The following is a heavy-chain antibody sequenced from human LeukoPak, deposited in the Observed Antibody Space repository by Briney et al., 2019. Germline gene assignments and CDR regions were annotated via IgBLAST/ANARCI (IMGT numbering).Heavy chain of an antibody. J-gene: IGHJ5*02. D-gene: IGHD4-17*01. Sequence: SETLSLTCIVSGGSISSYYWSWIRQPPGKGLEWIGYIYYSGSTNYNPSLKSRVTISVDTSKNQFSLKLSSVTAADTAVYYCARVALDYGDYVWFDPWGQGTLVTVSS. CDR2: IYYSGST. CDR1: GGSISSYY. V-gene: IGHV4-59*01. CDR3: ARVALDYGDYVWFDP.